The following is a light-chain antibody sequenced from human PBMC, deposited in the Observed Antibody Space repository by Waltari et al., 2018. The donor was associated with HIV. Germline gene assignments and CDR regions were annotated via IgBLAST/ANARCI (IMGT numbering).Light chain of an antibody. J-gene: IGLJ1*01. CDR1: SSDVGVYNL. CDR2: EVN. V-gene: IGLV2-23*02. Sequence: QSALTQPASVSGSPGQSITISCTGTSSDVGVYNLVSWYQQHPGKAPQLLIYEVNKRPSGLSTRFSGSKSGHTASLTISGLQAEDEADYYCCSYAGSTTSYVFGTGTKVTVL. CDR3: CSYAGSTTSYV.